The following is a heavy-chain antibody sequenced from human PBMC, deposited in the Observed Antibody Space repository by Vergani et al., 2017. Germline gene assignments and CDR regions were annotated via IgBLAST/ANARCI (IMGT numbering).Heavy chain of an antibody. CDR2: IRYDGSNK. Sequence: QVQLVESGGGVVQPGGSLRLSCAASGFTFSSYGMHWVRQAPGKGLEWVAFIRYDGSNKYYADSVKGRFTISRDNSKNTLYLQMNSLRAEDTAVYYCATARRYYDSSGYYQLDAFDIWGQGTMVTVSS. V-gene: IGHV3-30*02. CDR1: GFTFSSYG. D-gene: IGHD3-22*01. J-gene: IGHJ3*02. CDR3: ATARRYYDSSGYYQLDAFDI.